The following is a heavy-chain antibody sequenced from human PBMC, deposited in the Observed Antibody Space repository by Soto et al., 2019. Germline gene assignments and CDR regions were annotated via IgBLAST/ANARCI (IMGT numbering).Heavy chain of an antibody. CDR1: GFSFTSYW. CDR3: AKHEGYCSSTTCSNFDY. D-gene: IGHD2-2*01. J-gene: IGHJ4*02. V-gene: IGHV5-51*01. CDR2: IYPGDSDT. Sequence: GESLKISCKASGFSFTSYWIAWVRQMPGKGLEWMGIIYPGDSDTSYSPSFQGQVTISADKSINTAYLQWSSLKASDTAMYYCAKHEGYCSSTTCSNFDYWGQGTLVTVSS.